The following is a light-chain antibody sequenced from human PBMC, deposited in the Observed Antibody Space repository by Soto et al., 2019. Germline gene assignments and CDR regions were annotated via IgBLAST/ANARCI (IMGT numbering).Light chain of an antibody. CDR1: QSINSNY. CDR2: GTS. CDR3: QQYGTSPAWT. Sequence: EILLTQSPGTLSLSLGERATLSCRASQSINSNYLAWYQRKPGQAPRLLIYGTSSRATGIPDRFSGSGSGTDFTLTISRLDPEDFAVYYCQQYGTSPAWTFGQGTKVDIK. V-gene: IGKV3-20*01. J-gene: IGKJ1*01.